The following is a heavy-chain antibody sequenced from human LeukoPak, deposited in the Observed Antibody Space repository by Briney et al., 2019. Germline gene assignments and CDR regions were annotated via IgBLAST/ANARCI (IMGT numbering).Heavy chain of an antibody. V-gene: IGHV4-39*01. J-gene: IGHJ4*02. CDR1: LVSVSGSSYG. CDR3: ARNGAGYDY. Sequence: SLSLTRTLSLVSVSGSSYGAGWISQPPRKWVGWGGSISESAGTYYNPSLEERVTISVDTSKNQFPLKLSSVTAADTAVYYCARNGAGYDYWGQGTLVTVSS. D-gene: IGHD6-25*01. CDR2: ISESAGT.